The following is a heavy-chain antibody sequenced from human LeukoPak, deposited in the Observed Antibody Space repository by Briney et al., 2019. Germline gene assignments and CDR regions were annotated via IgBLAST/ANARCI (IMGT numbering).Heavy chain of an antibody. Sequence: PGGSLRLSCVASGFTYANYAMNWVRQAPGKRLEWVASITGTGGRGGINYADSVKGRFTISRDNSKNTLFLQMSSLRAEDTAVYHCAKGDRGHCTGVKCYPFDYWGQGTVVTVSS. CDR2: ITGTGGRGGI. D-gene: IGHD2-8*02. CDR3: AKGDRGHCTGVKCYPFDY. CDR1: GFTYANYA. J-gene: IGHJ4*02. V-gene: IGHV3-23*01.